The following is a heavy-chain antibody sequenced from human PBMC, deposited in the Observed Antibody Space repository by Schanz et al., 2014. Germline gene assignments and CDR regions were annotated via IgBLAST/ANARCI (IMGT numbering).Heavy chain of an antibody. CDR1: GYTFTSDS. V-gene: IGHV1-46*01. J-gene: IGHJ5*02. CDR3: ARDPLSGYCTSTSCYTLSDWFDP. CDR2: INLSGGST. Sequence: QVQLVQSGAEVKKPGASVKVSCKASGYTFTSDSMHWVRQAPGQGLEWMGIINLSGGSTNNAQKCQGRLTMTRDTSTSTVYMELSSLRSEDTAVYYCARDPLSGYCTSTSCYTLSDWFDPWGQGTLVTVSP. D-gene: IGHD2-2*02.